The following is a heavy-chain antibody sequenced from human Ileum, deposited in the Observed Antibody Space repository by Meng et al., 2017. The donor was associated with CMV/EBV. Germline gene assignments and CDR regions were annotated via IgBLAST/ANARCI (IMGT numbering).Heavy chain of an antibody. CDR3: AGGIGAPRRFDF. Sequence: CAASGFTFDEYGMSWVRQAPGKGLEWVSGINWSGGSKGYGDSVKGRFTISRDNAKNSLYLQMNSLTAEDTAFYFCAGGIGAPRRFDFWGQGTLVTVSS. D-gene: IGHD3-16*01. CDR1: GFTFDEYG. CDR2: INWSGGSK. V-gene: IGHV3-20*04. J-gene: IGHJ4*02.